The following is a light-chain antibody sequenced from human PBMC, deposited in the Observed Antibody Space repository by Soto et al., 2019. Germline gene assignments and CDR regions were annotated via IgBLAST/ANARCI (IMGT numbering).Light chain of an antibody. Sequence: DIQMTQSPSSLSASVGDRVTITCRASQSISSYLNWYQQKPGKAPKLLIYGASSLQSGVPSRFSGSGSGTDFTLTISNLQPEDFATYYCQQSYSTRWTFGQGTKVEIK. CDR1: QSISSY. CDR2: GAS. CDR3: QQSYSTRWT. J-gene: IGKJ1*01. V-gene: IGKV1-39*01.